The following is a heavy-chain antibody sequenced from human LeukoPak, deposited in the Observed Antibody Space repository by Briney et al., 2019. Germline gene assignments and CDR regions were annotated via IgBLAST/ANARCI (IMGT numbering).Heavy chain of an antibody. CDR2: IYPGDSDI. CDR3: ARLAPTGTFEGNLDW. J-gene: IGHJ4*02. CDR1: GYKFTNYW. Sequence: GESLKVSCKGSGYKFTNYWIGWVRQMTGKGLELMGIIYPGDSDIRYSPSFQGQVTISADKSISTAYLQWSSLKASHTAMYYCARLAPTGTFEGNLDWWGQGTLVTVSS. D-gene: IGHD1-1*01. V-gene: IGHV5-51*01.